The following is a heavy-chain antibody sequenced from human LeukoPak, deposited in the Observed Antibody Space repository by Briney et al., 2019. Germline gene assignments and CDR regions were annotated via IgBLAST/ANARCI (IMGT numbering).Heavy chain of an antibody. CDR2: MNPNSGGT. Sequence: ASVKVSCKASGYIFTSYYIHWVRQAPGQGLEWMAWMNPNSGGTSYAQKFQGGVTVTRDTSISTAYMELSRLKFDDTAVYYCARNKEGKSLDYWGQGTLVTVSS. V-gene: IGHV1-2*02. J-gene: IGHJ4*02. CDR1: GYIFTSYY. CDR3: ARNKEGKSLDY.